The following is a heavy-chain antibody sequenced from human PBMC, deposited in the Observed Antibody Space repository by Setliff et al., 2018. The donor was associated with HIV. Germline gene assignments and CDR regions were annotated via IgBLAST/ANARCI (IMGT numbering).Heavy chain of an antibody. CDR2: IRADNGKT. CDR3: ASCMAGHYYYMYV. D-gene: IGHD6-19*01. Sequence: ASVKVSCKASGYTFSSFGISWVRQAPGQGLEWMGWIRADNGKTEYAQNFQGRVTMTTDISTSTAWTSTSTAYMELRSLRSDDTAVYYCASCMAGHYYYMYVWGKGTTFTVSS. V-gene: IGHV1-18*01. CDR1: GYTFSSFG. J-gene: IGHJ6*03.